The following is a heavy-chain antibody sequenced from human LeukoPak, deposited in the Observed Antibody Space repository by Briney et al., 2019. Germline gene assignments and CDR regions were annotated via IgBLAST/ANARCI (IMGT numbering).Heavy chain of an antibody. V-gene: IGHV4-59*01. CDR2: IYYSGST. Sequence: TSETLSLTCTVSAGSISSYYWSWIRQPPGKGLEWIGYIYYSGSTNYNPSLKSRVTISVDTSKNQFSLKLSSVTAADTAVYYCARDMGWDAFDIWGQGTMVTVSS. J-gene: IGHJ3*02. CDR1: AGSISSYY. CDR3: ARDMGWDAFDI. D-gene: IGHD3-10*01.